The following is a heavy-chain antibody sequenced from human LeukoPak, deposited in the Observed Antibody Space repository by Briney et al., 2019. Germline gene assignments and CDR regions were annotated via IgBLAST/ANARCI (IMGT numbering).Heavy chain of an antibody. CDR3: ARDDHSPHYHYAMGV. CDR1: GGSVSSGSYY. D-gene: IGHD4-11*01. Sequence: SETLSLTCTVSGGSVSSGSYYWSWIRQPPGKGLEWIGYIYYSGDTDYNPSLRSRVTISVDTSKNQFSLKLNSVTAADTAVYYCARDDHSPHYHYAMGVWGQGITVTVSS. J-gene: IGHJ6*02. CDR2: IYYSGDT. V-gene: IGHV4-61*01.